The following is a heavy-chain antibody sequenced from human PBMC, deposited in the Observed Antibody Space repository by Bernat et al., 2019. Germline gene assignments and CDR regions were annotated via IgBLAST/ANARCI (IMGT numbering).Heavy chain of an antibody. CDR2: ISTDSSII. Sequence: EIYLVASGGGLVRPGGSLRLSCAASGFTFSSYALVWVRQAPGKGLEWLSYISTDSSIIDYGDSVKGRFTISRDNARNSLYLQMNYLRDEDTALYYCARDVDWAFDYWGQETLVTVSS. D-gene: IGHD3-9*01. V-gene: IGHV3-48*02. J-gene: IGHJ4*02. CDR1: GFTFSSYA. CDR3: ARDVDWAFDY.